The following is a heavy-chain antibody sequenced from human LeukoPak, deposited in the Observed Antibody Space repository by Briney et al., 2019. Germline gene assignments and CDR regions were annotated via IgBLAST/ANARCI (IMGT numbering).Heavy chain of an antibody. CDR1: GGTFSSYA. CDR2: IIPILGIA. Sequence: SVKVSCKASGGTFSSYAISWVRQATGQGLEWMGRIIPILGIANYAQKFQGRVTITADKSTSTAYMELSSPRSEDTAVYYCAVARHFDYGDYFDYWGQGTLVTVSS. CDR3: AVARHFDYGDYFDY. V-gene: IGHV1-69*04. J-gene: IGHJ4*02. D-gene: IGHD4-17*01.